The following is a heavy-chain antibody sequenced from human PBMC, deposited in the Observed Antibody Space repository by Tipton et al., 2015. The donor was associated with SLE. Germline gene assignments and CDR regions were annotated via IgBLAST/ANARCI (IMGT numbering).Heavy chain of an antibody. CDR1: GYTFTDYY. V-gene: IGHV1-69*05. Sequence: QLVQSGAEVKTPGASVKVSCKASGYTFTDYYMNWVRQAPGQGLEWMGGITPIFATANYAQMFQGRVTITTDESTSTAYMDLSSLRSDDTAVYYCARGWSEVGSTPSPYGYWGQGTLVTVSS. D-gene: IGHD1-26*01. CDR3: ARGWSEVGSTPSPYGY. J-gene: IGHJ4*02. CDR2: ITPIFATA.